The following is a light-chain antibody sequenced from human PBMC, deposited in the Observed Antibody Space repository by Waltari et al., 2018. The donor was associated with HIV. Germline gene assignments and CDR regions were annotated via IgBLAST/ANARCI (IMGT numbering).Light chain of an antibody. CDR1: QSVLYSSDNKNY. Sequence: DIVMTQSPDSLAVSLGERATINCKSSQSVLYSSDNKNYLAWYQQKPGQPPKVLIYWASTRESGVPDRFSGSVSGTDFALTISSLQAEDVAVYYCQQYYSTWTFGQGTKVEIK. J-gene: IGKJ1*01. CDR2: WAS. V-gene: IGKV4-1*01. CDR3: QQYYSTWT.